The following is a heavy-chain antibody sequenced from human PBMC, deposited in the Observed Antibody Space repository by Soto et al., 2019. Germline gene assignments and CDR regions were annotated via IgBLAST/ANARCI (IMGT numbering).Heavy chain of an antibody. V-gene: IGHV3-48*01. Sequence: GGLLRHSYAASGFKISSHSMNWVNNAPGSGPEWVSYISSSSNSIYYADSVKGRFTISRDNSKNTLYLQMNSLRAEDTAVYYCAKAKTYVPPLGYWGQGTLVTVSS. CDR3: AKAKTYVPPLGY. D-gene: IGHD3-16*01. CDR2: ISSSSNSI. CDR1: GFKISSHS. J-gene: IGHJ4*02.